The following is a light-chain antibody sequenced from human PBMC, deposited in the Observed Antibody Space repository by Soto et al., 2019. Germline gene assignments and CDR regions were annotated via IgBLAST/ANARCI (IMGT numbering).Light chain of an antibody. CDR2: GAT. CDR3: QQSYSTPLT. CDR1: QSISNF. V-gene: IGKV1-39*01. Sequence: DIQMTQSPSSLSASVGDRVTISCRASQSISNFLNWYQQKPGKAPKLLIYGATSLQGGVPSRFSGSGSGTDFTLTISSLQLEDFATYYCQQSYSTPLTFGGGTKVEIK. J-gene: IGKJ4*01.